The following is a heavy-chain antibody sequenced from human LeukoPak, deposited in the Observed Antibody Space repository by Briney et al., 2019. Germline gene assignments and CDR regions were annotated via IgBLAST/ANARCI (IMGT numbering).Heavy chain of an antibody. CDR2: ISGSGGST. CDR1: GFTFSSYA. J-gene: IGHJ3*02. D-gene: IGHD3-16*01. CDR3: AEDPGGLQLLDAFDI. V-gene: IGHV3-23*01. Sequence: GGSLRLSCAASGFTFSSYAMSWVRQAPGKGLEWDSAISGSGGSTYYADSVKGRFTIPRDNSKNTLYLQMKSLRAEDTAVYYCAEDPGGLQLLDAFDIWGQGTMVTVSS.